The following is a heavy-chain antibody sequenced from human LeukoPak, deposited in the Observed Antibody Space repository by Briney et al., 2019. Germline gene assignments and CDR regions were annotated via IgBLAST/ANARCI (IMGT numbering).Heavy chain of an antibody. Sequence: GASVKVSCKASGYTFASYAMNWVRQAPGQGLEWMGWISTYSGNTNYAQKLQGRITMTIETSTSTAYVELRSLRSDDTAVYYCARVSPHYGMDVWGQGTTVTVSS. CDR3: ARVSPHYGMDV. J-gene: IGHJ6*02. CDR1: GYTFASYA. V-gene: IGHV1-18*01. CDR2: ISTYSGNT.